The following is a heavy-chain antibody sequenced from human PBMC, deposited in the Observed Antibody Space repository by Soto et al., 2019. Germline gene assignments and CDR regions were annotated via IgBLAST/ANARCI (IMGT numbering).Heavy chain of an antibody. CDR1: GGSFSSSSDY. V-gene: IGHV4-39*01. J-gene: IGHJ6*02. D-gene: IGHD6-19*01. Sequence: PSETLSLTCTVSGGSFSSSSDYWGWIRQPPGKGLEWIGTIYYSGSTYYNPSLKSRVTISVDTSKNQFSLKLRSVTAADTAVYYCARLSAVAVTGYYYYGMDVWGQGTTVT. CDR2: IYYSGST. CDR3: ARLSAVAVTGYYYYGMDV.